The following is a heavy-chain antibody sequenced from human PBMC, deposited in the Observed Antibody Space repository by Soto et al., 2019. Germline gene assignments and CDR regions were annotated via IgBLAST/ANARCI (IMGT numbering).Heavy chain of an antibody. CDR2: IYISGNT. CDR1: GGSVSSHY. J-gene: IGHJ5*02. V-gene: IGHV4-4*07. CDR3: ARELKPYNSGWYFTLS. Sequence: PSETLSLTCSVSGGSVSSHYWSWVRQPAGKGLEWIGRIYISGNTKYNPSSKSRVTMSVDTSKNQVSLRLSSVTAADTAVYYCARELKPYNSGWYFTLSWSQGTQVTVSS. D-gene: IGHD6-19*01.